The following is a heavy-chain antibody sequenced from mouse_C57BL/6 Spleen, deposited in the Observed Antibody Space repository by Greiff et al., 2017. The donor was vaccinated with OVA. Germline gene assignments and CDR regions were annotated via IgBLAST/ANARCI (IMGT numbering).Heavy chain of an antibody. CDR2: IDPETGGT. CDR3: LYDYDGAY. D-gene: IGHD2-4*01. Sequence: QVQLQQSGAELVRPGASVTLSCKASGYTFTDYEMHWVKQTPVHGLEWIGAIDPETGGTAYNQKFKGKAILTADKSSSTAYMELRSLTSEDSAVYYCLYDYDGAYWGQGTLVTVSA. CDR1: GYTFTDYE. J-gene: IGHJ3*01. V-gene: IGHV1-15*01.